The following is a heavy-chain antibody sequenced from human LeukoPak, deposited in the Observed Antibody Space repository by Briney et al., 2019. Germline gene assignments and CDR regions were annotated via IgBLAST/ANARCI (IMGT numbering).Heavy chain of an antibody. D-gene: IGHD1-26*01. CDR1: GGSVGSGGHF. CDR2: IYSTGCT. CDR3: ARTKSQSGSYRYYFDS. J-gene: IGHJ4*02. V-gene: IGHV4-61*08. Sequence: PSETLSLTCAVSGGSVGSGGHFWSWIRQPPGKGLEWIGYIYSTGCTNYNPSLKSRITMSVDTSKNQFSLKLSSVIAADTAVYYCARTKSQSGSYRYYFDSWGQGNLVTVSS.